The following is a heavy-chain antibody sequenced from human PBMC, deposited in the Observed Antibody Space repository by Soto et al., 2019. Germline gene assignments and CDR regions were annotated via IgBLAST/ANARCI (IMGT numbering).Heavy chain of an antibody. Sequence: GASVKVSCKASGGTFSSYAISWVRQAPGQGLEWMGGIIPIFGTANYAQKFQGRVTITADESTSTAYMELSSLRSEDAAVYYCAHPRDQLPADNWFDPWGQGTLVTVSS. D-gene: IGHD2-2*01. J-gene: IGHJ5*02. CDR1: GGTFSSYA. CDR2: IIPIFGTA. V-gene: IGHV1-69*13. CDR3: AHPRDQLPADNWFDP.